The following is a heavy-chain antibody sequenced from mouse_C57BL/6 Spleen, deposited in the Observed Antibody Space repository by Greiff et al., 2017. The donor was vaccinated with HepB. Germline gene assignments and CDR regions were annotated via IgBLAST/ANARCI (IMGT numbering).Heavy chain of an antibody. Sequence: QVQLQQPGTELVKPGASVKLSCKASGYTFTSYWMHWVKQRPGQGLEWIGNINPSNGGTNYNEKLKSKATLTVDKSSSTAYMQLSSLTSEDSAVYYCARWGIYGNYWYFDVWGTGTTVTVSS. CDR3: ARWGIYGNYWYFDV. CDR2: INPSNGGT. D-gene: IGHD2-1*01. CDR1: GYTFTSYW. J-gene: IGHJ1*03. V-gene: IGHV1-53*01.